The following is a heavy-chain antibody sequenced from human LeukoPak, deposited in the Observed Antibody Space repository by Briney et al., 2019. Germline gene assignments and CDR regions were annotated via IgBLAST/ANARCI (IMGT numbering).Heavy chain of an antibody. CDR3: ARIHYDYVRGTYRYTRFDP. Sequence: VASVKVSCKASGYTFTGYYMHWVRQAPGQGLEWTGWMNPNSGITGYAQKFQGRVSMTRDTSISTAYMELSSLRSDDTAVYYCARIHYDYVRGTYRYTRFDPWGQGTLVTVSS. D-gene: IGHD3-16*02. CDR2: MNPNSGIT. V-gene: IGHV1-8*02. J-gene: IGHJ5*02. CDR1: GYTFTGYY.